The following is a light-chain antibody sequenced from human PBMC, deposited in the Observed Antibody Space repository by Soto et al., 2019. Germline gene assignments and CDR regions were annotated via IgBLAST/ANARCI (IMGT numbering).Light chain of an antibody. CDR3: QHYNNYLWT. CDR1: QNINSW. V-gene: IGKV1-5*01. J-gene: IGKJ1*01. CDR2: DAS. Sequence: DIQMTQSPSTLSASVGDRVTITCRASQNINSWLAWYQQKPGKAPKFLSYDASSLESGVPSRFSGSGSGTEFTLTISSLQPDDFATYYCQHYNNYLWTFGQGTKVEIK.